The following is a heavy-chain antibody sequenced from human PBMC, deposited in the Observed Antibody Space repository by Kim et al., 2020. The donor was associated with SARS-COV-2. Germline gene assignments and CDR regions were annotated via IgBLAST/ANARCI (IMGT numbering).Heavy chain of an antibody. CDR2: ISGSGGST. V-gene: IGHV3-23*01. CDR1: GLTFSSYA. J-gene: IGHJ4*01. CDR3: AKSVVPAAMRSHFDY. D-gene: IGHD2-2*01. Sequence: GGSLRRSCAASGLTFSSYAMSWVRQAPGKGLEWVSAISGSGGSTYYADSVKGRFTISRDNSKNTLYLQMNSLRAEDTAVYYCAKSVVPAAMRSHFDYWGQGTLVNVSS.